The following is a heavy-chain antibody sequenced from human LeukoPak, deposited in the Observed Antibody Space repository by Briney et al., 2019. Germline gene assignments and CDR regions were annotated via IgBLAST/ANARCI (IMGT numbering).Heavy chain of an antibody. CDR1: GFTFSSYA. CDR2: ISGSGGST. V-gene: IGHV3-23*01. J-gene: IGHJ4*02. D-gene: IGHD2-2*01. Sequence: GGSLRLSCAASGFTFSSYAMSWVRQAPGKGLEWVSAISGSGGSTYYADSVKGRFTISRDNSKNTLYLQMNSLRAEDTAVYYCAKSRDLYCSSTSCYPPGESRYYFDYWGQGTLVTVSS. CDR3: AKSRDLYCSSTSCYPPGESRYYFDY.